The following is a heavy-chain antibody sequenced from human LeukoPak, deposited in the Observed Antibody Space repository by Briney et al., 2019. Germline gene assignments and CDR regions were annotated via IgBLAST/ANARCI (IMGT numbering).Heavy chain of an antibody. CDR1: GFTVSSNY. Sequence: PGGSLRLSCAASGFTVSSNYMSWVRQAPGKGLEWVSVIYSGGSTYYADSVKGRFTISRDNSKNTPYLQMNSLRAEDTAVYYCARALRQQLLTGWFDPWGQGTLVTVSS. D-gene: IGHD6-13*01. CDR2: IYSGGST. J-gene: IGHJ5*02. V-gene: IGHV3-53*01. CDR3: ARALRQQLLTGWFDP.